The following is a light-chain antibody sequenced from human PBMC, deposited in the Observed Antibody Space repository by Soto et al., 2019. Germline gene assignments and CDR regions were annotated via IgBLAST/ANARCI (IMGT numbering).Light chain of an antibody. CDR3: QQYDTAWT. CDR1: QSISNW. J-gene: IGKJ1*01. CDR2: TES. V-gene: IGKV1-5*03. Sequence: DIKMTQSPSTLSASVGDRVTLTCRASQSISNWLAWYQQKPGKAPQLLIYTESSLESGVPSRFSGSGSGTEFTLTISSLQPDDFETYYCQQYDTAWTFGQGTKVEIK.